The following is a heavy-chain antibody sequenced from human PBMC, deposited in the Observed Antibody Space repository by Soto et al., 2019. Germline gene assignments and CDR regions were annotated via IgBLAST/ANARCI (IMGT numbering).Heavy chain of an antibody. CDR1: GFTFSSYA. V-gene: IGHV3-23*01. CDR2: ISGSGDST. CDR3: ARRGSGSYYDC. D-gene: IGHD1-26*01. Sequence: EVQLLESGGGLVQPGGSLRLSCAASGFTFSSYAMRWVRQAPGKGLEWVSAISGSGDSTSYADSVKGRFTISRDNSKNALYLQMNSLRAEDTAIYYCARRGSGSYYDCWGQGPLVTVSS. J-gene: IGHJ4*02.